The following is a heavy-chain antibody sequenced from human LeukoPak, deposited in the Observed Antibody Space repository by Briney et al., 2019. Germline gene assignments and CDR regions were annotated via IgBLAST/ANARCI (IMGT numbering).Heavy chain of an antibody. J-gene: IGHJ3*02. CDR2: INPNSGGT. Sequence: ASVNVSCKASGYTFTGYYMHWVRQAPGQGLEWMGWINPNSGGTNYAQKFQGRVTTTRDTSISTAYMELSRLRSDDTAVYFCASDPVSVSGAFDIWGQGTMVTVSS. V-gene: IGHV1-2*02. CDR3: ASDPVSVSGAFDI. D-gene: IGHD3-3*01. CDR1: GYTFTGYY.